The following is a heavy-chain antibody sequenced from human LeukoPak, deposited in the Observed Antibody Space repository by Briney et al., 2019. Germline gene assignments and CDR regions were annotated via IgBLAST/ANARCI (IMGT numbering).Heavy chain of an antibody. J-gene: IGHJ5*02. CDR1: GGSFGGYY. D-gene: IGHD2-2*02. Sequence: MPSETLSLTCVVSGGSFGGYYWSWIRQPPGKGLEWIGEINHGGGTNYSPSLKSRVTISVDTSKNQFSLNLSSVTAADTAVYYCARGLELGYCSGASCYIWFDPWGQGTLVTVSS. CDR2: INHGGGT. CDR3: ARGLELGYCSGASCYIWFDP. V-gene: IGHV4-34*01.